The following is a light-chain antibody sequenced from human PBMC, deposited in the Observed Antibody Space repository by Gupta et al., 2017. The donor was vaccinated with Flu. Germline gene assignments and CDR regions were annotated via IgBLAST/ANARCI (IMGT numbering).Light chain of an antibody. J-gene: IGKJ3*01. CDR3: QQRSNWPPKVT. CDR1: QSVSSY. CDR2: DAS. Sequence: TLSLSPGERATLSCRASQSVSSYLAWYQQKPGQAPRLLIYDASNRATGIPARFSGSGSGTDLTLTISSLEPEDFAVYYCQQRSNWPPKVTFGHGTKVDIK. V-gene: IGKV3-11*01.